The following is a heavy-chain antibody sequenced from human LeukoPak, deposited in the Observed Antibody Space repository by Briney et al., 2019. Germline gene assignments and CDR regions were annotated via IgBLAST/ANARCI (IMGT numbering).Heavy chain of an antibody. CDR1: GYTFISYG. CDR2: IIPIFGTA. J-gene: IGHJ5*02. D-gene: IGHD3-10*01. Sequence: SVKVSCKASGYTFISYGISWVRQAPGQGLEWMGGIIPIFGTANYAQKFQGRVTITADESTSTAYMELSSLRSEDTAVYYCVSPMVRGNWFDPWGQGTLVTVSS. V-gene: IGHV1-69*13. CDR3: VSPMVRGNWFDP.